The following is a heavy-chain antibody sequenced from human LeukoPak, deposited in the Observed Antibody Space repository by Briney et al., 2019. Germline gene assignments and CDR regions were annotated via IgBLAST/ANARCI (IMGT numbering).Heavy chain of an antibody. CDR3: ARALSGYSYGYAY. CDR2: IYYSGST. V-gene: IGHV4-59*08. D-gene: IGHD5-18*01. CDR1: GGSLSSYY. Sequence: SETLSLTCTVSGGSLSSYYWSWIRQPPGKGLEWIGYIYYSGSTNYNPSLKSRVTISVDTSKNQFSLKLSSVTAADTAVYYCARALSGYSYGYAYWGQGTLVTVSS. J-gene: IGHJ4*02.